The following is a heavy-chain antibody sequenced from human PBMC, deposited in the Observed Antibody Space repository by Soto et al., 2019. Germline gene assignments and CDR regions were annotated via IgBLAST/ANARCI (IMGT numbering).Heavy chain of an antibody. CDR3: ARDWDNYGENNCFDP. CDR2: INAGNGNT. J-gene: IGHJ5*02. D-gene: IGHD4-17*01. Sequence: ASVKVSCKASGYTFTSYAMHWVRQAPGQRLEWMGWINAGNGNTKYSQKFQGRVTITRDTSASTAYMELSSLRSEDTAVYYCARDWDNYGENNCFDPWGQGTLVTVSS. V-gene: IGHV1-3*01. CDR1: GYTFTSYA.